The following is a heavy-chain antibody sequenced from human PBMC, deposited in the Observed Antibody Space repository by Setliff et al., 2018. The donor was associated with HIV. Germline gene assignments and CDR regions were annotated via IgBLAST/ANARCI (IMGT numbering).Heavy chain of an antibody. J-gene: IGHJ4*02. CDR3: ARVTSDSSGYYWGYYFDY. CDR2: GRIRETT. V-gene: IGHV3-48*04. Sequence: PGGSLRLSCAASGFTFSSYTMNWVRQGPGKGLEWVGRIRETTKYAASIKDRFTISRDNSENTLYLQMNGLRSEDTAVYYCARVTSDSSGYYWGYYFDYWGQGTRVTVSS. CDR1: GFTFSSYT. D-gene: IGHD3-22*01.